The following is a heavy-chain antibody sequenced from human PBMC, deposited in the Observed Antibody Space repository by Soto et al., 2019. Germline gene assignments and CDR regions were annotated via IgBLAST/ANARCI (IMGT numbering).Heavy chain of an antibody. J-gene: IGHJ4*02. V-gene: IGHV1-18*01. Sequence: QVQLVQSGAEVKKPGDSVRVSCKASGYTFTSYGIGWVRQAPGQGLEWMGWISANNGNTKYAQKLQGRVTMTTDASTSTAYMELRSLRSDDAAAYYCARDGYFDHWGQGTLVIVSS. CDR1: GYTFTSYG. CDR2: ISANNGNT. CDR3: ARDGYFDH.